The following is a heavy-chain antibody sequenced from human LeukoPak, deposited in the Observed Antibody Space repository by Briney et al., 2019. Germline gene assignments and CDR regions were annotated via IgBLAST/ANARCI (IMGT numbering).Heavy chain of an antibody. V-gene: IGHV3-33*01. CDR3: ARQESLRFLEWLPHYYYYYGMDV. CDR1: GFTFSSYG. D-gene: IGHD3-3*01. Sequence: PGGSLRLSCAASGFTFSSYGMHWVRQAPGKGLEWVAVIWYDGSNKYYADSVKGRFTISRDNSKNTLYLQMNSLRAEDTAGYYCARQESLRFLEWLPHYYYYYGMDVWGQGTTVTVSS. J-gene: IGHJ6*02. CDR2: IWYDGSNK.